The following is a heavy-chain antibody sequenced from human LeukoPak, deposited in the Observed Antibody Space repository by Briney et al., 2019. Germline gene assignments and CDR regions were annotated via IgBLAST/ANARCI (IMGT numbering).Heavy chain of an antibody. V-gene: IGHV4-59*01. Sequence: SETLSLTCTVSGGSISSYYWSWIRQPPGKGLEWIGYIYYSGSTNYNSSLKSRVTISADTSKNQFSLKLSSVTAADTAVYYCARDGDSSGRGFDYWGQGTLVTVSS. D-gene: IGHD3-22*01. CDR2: IYYSGST. J-gene: IGHJ4*02. CDR3: ARDGDSSGRGFDY. CDR1: GGSISSYY.